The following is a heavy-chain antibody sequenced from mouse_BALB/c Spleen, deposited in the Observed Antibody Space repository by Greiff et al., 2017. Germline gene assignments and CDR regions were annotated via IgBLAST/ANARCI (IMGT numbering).Heavy chain of an antibody. D-gene: IGHD4-1*02. V-gene: IGHV1-5*01. J-gene: IGHJ1*01. CDR1: GYSFTSYW. CDR2: IYPGNSDT. CDR3: TRSGQLGPAYWYFEV. Sequence: VQLQQSGTVLARPGASVKMSCKASGYSFTSYWMHWVKQRPGQGLEWIGAIYPGNSDTSYNQKFKGKAKLTAVTSASTAYMELSSLTNEDSAVYYCTRSGQLGPAYWYFEVWGAGTTVTVSS.